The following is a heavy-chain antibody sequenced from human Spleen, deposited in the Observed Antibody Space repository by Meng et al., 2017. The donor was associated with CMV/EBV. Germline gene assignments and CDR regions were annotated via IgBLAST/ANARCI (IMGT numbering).Heavy chain of an antibody. Sequence: GESLKISCVASEFTFSSHSMSWVRQAPGKGPEWIAYISSTSSTIWYADSVQGRFTISRDNAKSSLYLQMKSLRGEDTAVYYCARDPDGGVMDDAFDIWGQGTMVTVSS. J-gene: IGHJ3*02. D-gene: IGHD3-16*01. CDR3: ARDPDGGVMDDAFDI. V-gene: IGHV3-48*04. CDR2: ISSTSSTI. CDR1: EFTFSSHS.